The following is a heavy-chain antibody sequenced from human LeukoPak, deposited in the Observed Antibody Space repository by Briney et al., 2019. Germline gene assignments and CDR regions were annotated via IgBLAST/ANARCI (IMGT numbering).Heavy chain of an antibody. V-gene: IGHV3-21*01. J-gene: IGHJ3*02. CDR2: ISSSSSYI. CDR1: GFTFSSYS. CDR3: ARDFSVGRSGYYYCSPPPVYAFDI. D-gene: IGHD3-22*01. Sequence: GGSLRLSCAASGFTFSSYSMNWVRQAPGKGLEWVSSISSSSSYIYYADSVKGRFTISRDNAKNSLYLQTNSLRAEDTAVYYCARDFSVGRSGYYYCSPPPVYAFDIWGQGTMVTVSS.